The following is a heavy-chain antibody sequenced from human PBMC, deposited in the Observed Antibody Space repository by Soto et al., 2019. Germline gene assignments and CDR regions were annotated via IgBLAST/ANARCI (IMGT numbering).Heavy chain of an antibody. CDR1: GYTFTSYG. CDR3: ARDLPTMIVVVFYGMDV. D-gene: IGHD3-22*01. V-gene: IGHV1-18*01. Sequence: ASVKVSCKASGYTFTSYGISWVRQAPGQGLEWMGWISAYNGNTNYAQKLQGRVTMTTDTSTSTAYMELRSLRSDDTAVYYCARDLPTMIVVVFYGMDVWGQGTTVTVS. J-gene: IGHJ6*02. CDR2: ISAYNGNT.